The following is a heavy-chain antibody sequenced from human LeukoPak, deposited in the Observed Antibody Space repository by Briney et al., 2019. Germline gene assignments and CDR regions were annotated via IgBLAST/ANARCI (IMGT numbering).Heavy chain of an antibody. CDR2: ISAYNGNT. CDR1: GYTFTSYG. Sequence: GASVKVSCKASGYTFTSYGISWVRQAPGQGLEWMGWISAYNGNTNYAQKLQGRVTMTTDTSTSTAYMELRSLRSDDTAVYYCARDSWRTGRGYYFDYWGQGTLVTVSS. CDR3: ARDSWRTGRGYYFDY. D-gene: IGHD3-10*01. V-gene: IGHV1-18*01. J-gene: IGHJ4*02.